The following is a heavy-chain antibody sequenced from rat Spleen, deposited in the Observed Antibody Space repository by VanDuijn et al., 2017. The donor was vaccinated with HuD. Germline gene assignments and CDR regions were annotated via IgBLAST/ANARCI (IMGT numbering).Heavy chain of an antibody. D-gene: IGHD1-12*03. CDR1: GFSLSNYG. CDR3: ASQYYYDGYYRDWFAY. J-gene: IGHJ3*01. Sequence: QVQLKESGPGLVQPSQTLSLTCTVSGFSLSNYGVIWIRQPPGKGLEWMGVIWGNGNTNYKSTLTSRLSISRDTSKSQVFLKMNNLQTEDTAMYFCASQYYYDGYYRDWFAYWGQGTLVTVSS. V-gene: IGHV2S61*01. CDR2: IWGNGNT.